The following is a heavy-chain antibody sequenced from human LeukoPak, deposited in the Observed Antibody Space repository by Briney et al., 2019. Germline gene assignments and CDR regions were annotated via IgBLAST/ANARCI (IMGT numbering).Heavy chain of an antibody. J-gene: IGHJ3*02. D-gene: IGHD1-1*01. CDR3: ARDRLWWNDVRPPHDAFDI. CDR2: INPNSGGT. Sequence: ASVKVSCKASGYTFTGYYMHWVRQAPGQGLEWMGWINPNSGGTNYAQKFQGRVTMTRDTSISTAYMELSRLRSDDTAVYYCARDRLWWNDVRPPHDAFDIWGQGTMVTVSS. V-gene: IGHV1-2*02. CDR1: GYTFTGYY.